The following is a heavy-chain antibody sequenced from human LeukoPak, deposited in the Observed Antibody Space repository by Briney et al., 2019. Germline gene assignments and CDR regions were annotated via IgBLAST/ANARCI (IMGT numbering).Heavy chain of an antibody. V-gene: IGHV4-39*07. CDR2: IFYSGSV. Sequence: SETLSLTCTVSGGSIGNSSSYWAWIRQPPGKGLEWIGTIFYSGSVYYKPSLKSRVTISVDTSKNQLSLKLTSVTAADTAVYYCAKDGIVTTTWGQETLVTVSS. CDR3: AKDGIVTTT. D-gene: IGHD5-12*01. J-gene: IGHJ4*02. CDR1: GGSIGNSSSY.